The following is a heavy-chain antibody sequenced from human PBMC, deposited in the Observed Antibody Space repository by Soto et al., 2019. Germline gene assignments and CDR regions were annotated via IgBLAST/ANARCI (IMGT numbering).Heavy chain of an antibody. J-gene: IGHJ6*02. CDR3: ARVQTGGSLSSGEYYYYYGMDV. CDR1: GFTFSSYA. Sequence: GGSLRLSCAASGFTFSSYAMHWVRQAPGKGLEWVAVISYDGSNKYYADSVKGRFTISRDNSKNTLYLQMNSLRAEDTAVYYCARVQTGGSLSSGEYYYYYGMDVWGQGATVTVSS. V-gene: IGHV3-30-3*01. CDR2: ISYDGSNK. D-gene: IGHD3-10*01.